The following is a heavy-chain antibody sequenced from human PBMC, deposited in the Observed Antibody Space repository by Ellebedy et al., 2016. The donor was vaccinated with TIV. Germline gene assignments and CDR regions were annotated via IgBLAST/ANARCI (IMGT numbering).Heavy chain of an antibody. J-gene: IGHJ4*02. CDR1: GYTFTTSG. V-gene: IGHV1-18*01. Sequence: ASVKVSXXTHGYTFTTSGISWVQQAPGKGLEWVGWISTYNDKKNYALKFQDRVTMTTDTSTSTAYMELRSLISDDTAVYYCARVPLPGKADYWGQGTLVTVSS. D-gene: IGHD4-23*01. CDR2: ISTYNDKK. CDR3: ARVPLPGKADY.